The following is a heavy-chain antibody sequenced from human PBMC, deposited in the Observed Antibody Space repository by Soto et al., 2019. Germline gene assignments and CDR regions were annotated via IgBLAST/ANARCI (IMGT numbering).Heavy chain of an antibody. D-gene: IGHD6-6*01. CDR1: GFTVSSNY. Sequence: GSLRLSCAASGFTVSSNYMSWVRQAPGKGLEWVSVIYSGGSTYYADSVKGRFTISRDNSKNTLYLQMNSLRAEDTAVYYCVGSGQLVDKNYYYYGMDVWGQGTTVTVSS. J-gene: IGHJ6*02. CDR2: IYSGGST. CDR3: VGSGQLVDKNYYYYGMDV. V-gene: IGHV3-53*01.